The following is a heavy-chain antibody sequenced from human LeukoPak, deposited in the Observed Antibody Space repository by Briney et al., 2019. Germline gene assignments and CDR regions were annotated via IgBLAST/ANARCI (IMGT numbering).Heavy chain of an antibody. D-gene: IGHD1-26*01. Sequence: GGSLRLSCAASGFTFSNYAMHWVRQAPGKGLEYVSVINSNGNTTFYANSVKGRFTISRGNSKNTLYLQMGSLGADDMGVYYCAGALYTGNNLLFDCWGQGTQVTVSS. CDR3: AGALYTGNNLLFDC. V-gene: IGHV3-64*01. CDR1: GFTFSNYA. J-gene: IGHJ4*02. CDR2: INSNGNTT.